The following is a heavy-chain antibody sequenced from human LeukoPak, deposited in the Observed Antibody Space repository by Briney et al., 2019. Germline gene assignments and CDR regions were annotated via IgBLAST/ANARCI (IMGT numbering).Heavy chain of an antibody. Sequence: SETLSLTCTVSGGSISGYYWSWIRQPPGKGLEYIGYIYYSRTTNYNPSLKSRVTISVDTSKNQFSLKLSSVTAADTAVYYCARFSGYGDYANWGQGTLVTVST. CDR1: GGSISGYY. D-gene: IGHD4-17*01. V-gene: IGHV4-59*01. CDR2: IYYSRTT. J-gene: IGHJ4*02. CDR3: ARFSGYGDYAN.